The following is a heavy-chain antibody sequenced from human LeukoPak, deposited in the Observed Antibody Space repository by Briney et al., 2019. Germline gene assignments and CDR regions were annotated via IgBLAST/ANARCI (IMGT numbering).Heavy chain of an antibody. D-gene: IGHD1-14*01. CDR1: GFTFSSYS. V-gene: IGHV3-48*04. CDR2: ISSSSSTI. CDR3: AIVPEGAFDI. J-gene: IGHJ3*02. Sequence: PGGSLRLSCAASGFTFSSYSMNWVRQAPGKGLEWVSYISSSSSTIYYADSVKGRFTISRDNAKNSLYLRMNSLRAEDTAVYYCAIVPEGAFDIWGQGTMVTVSS.